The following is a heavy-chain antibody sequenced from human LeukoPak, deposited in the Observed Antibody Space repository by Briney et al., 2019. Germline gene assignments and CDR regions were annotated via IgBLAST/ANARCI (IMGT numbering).Heavy chain of an antibody. V-gene: IGHV4-30-4*08. D-gene: IGHD2-2*02. CDR1: GGSISSGDYY. CDR3: ARAGSIVVVPAAIGGVGATHSDAFDI. CDR2: IYYSGST. Sequence: SETLSLTCTVSGGSISSGDYYWSWIRQPPGKGLEWIGYIYYSGSTYYNPSLKSRVTISVDTSKNQFSLKLSSVTAADTAVYYCARAGSIVVVPAAIGGVGATHSDAFDIWGQGTMVTVSS. J-gene: IGHJ3*02.